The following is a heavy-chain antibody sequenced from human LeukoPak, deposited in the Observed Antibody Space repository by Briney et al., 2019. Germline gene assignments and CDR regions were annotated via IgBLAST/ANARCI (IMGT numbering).Heavy chain of an antibody. V-gene: IGHV4-34*01. CDR2: INHSGST. CDR1: GGSFSGYY. Sequence: SETLSLTCAVYGGSFSGYYWSWIRQPPGKGLEWIGEINHSGSTNYNPSLKSRVTISVDTSKNQFSLKLSSVTAADTAVYYCARVGPSSGWSIFTYYGMDVWGQGTTVTVSS. CDR3: ARVGPSSGWSIFTYYGMDV. D-gene: IGHD6-13*01. J-gene: IGHJ6*02.